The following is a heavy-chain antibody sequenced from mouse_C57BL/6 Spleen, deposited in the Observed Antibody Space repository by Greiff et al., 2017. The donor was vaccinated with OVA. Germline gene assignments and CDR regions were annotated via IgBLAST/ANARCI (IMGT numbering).Heavy chain of an antibody. Sequence: QVQLQQSGPELVKPGASVKISCKASGYAFSSSWMNWVKQRPGKGLEWIGRIYPGDGDTNYNGKFKGKATLTADKSSSTAYMQLSSLTSEDSAVYFCARRGVTGTYYYAMDCWGQGTSVTVSS. D-gene: IGHD4-1*01. CDR1: GYAFSSSW. V-gene: IGHV1-82*01. CDR2: IYPGDGDT. J-gene: IGHJ4*01. CDR3: ARRGVTGTYYYAMDC.